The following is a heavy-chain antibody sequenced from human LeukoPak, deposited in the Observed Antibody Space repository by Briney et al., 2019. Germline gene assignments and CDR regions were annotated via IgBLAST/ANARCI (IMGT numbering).Heavy chain of an antibody. Sequence: GGSLRLSCAASGFTFSSYEMNWVRQAPGKGLEWVSYISSSGSTKYYADSVKGRFTISRDNAKNSLYLQMNSLRTEDTAVYYCAKNTAMVFVPGYYYYMDVWGKGTTVTVSS. V-gene: IGHV3-48*03. D-gene: IGHD5-18*01. CDR3: AKNTAMVFVPGYYYYMDV. CDR1: GFTFSSYE. CDR2: ISSSGSTK. J-gene: IGHJ6*03.